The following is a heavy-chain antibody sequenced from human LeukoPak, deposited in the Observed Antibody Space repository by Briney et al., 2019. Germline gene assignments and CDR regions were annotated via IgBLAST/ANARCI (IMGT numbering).Heavy chain of an antibody. CDR2: IHYSGST. J-gene: IGHJ3*02. D-gene: IGHD3-3*01. V-gene: IGHV4-30-4*01. CDR3: ARYTAHYDFWSGYYRDAFDI. Sequence: PSQTLSLTCTVSGGSISSGDYYWSWIRQPPGKGLEWIGYIHYSGSTYYNPSLKSRVTISVDTSKNQFSLKLSSVTAADTAVYYCARYTAHYDFWSGYYRDAFDIWGQGTMVTVSS. CDR1: GGSISSGDYY.